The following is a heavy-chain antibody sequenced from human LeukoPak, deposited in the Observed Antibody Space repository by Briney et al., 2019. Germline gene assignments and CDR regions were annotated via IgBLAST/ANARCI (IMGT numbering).Heavy chain of an antibody. CDR3: ARDPYCSSTSCYLGWFDP. D-gene: IGHD2-2*01. CDR1: GDSVSSNSAA. CDR2: TYYRSKWYN. J-gene: IGHJ5*02. Sequence: SQTLSLTCAISGDSVSSNSAAWNWIRQSPSRGLEWLGRTYYRSKWYNDYAVSMKSRITINPDTSKNQFSLQLNSVTPEDTAVYYCARDPYCSSTSCYLGWFDPWGQGTLVTVSS. V-gene: IGHV6-1*01.